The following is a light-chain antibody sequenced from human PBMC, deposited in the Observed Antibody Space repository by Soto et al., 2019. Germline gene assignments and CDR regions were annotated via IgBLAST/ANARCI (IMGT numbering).Light chain of an antibody. CDR2: DND. V-gene: IGLV1-51*01. Sequence: QSVLTQPPSVSAAPGQTVTISCSGSRSNIGNNYVFWYQPLPGTAPKLLIYDNDKRPSGIPDRFSGSKSGTSATLGITGLQTGDEADYYCATWDRSLSVGVFGGGTKLTVL. CDR1: RSNIGNNY. J-gene: IGLJ2*01. CDR3: ATWDRSLSVGV.